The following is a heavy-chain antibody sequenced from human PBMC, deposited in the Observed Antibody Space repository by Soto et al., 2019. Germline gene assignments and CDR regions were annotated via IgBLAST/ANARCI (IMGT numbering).Heavy chain of an antibody. Sequence: GGSLRLSCAASGFKFSNYAMSWVRQSPGRGLEWVSLISATGGGTYYADSVKGRFTISRDNSHNTLYLQVHSLTAEDTAVYYCAKDRRAGGNSAFYFDFWGQGAQVTVSS. J-gene: IGHJ4*02. CDR2: ISATGGGT. CDR3: AKDRRAGGNSAFYFDF. CDR1: GFKFSNYA. V-gene: IGHV3-23*01. D-gene: IGHD3-16*01.